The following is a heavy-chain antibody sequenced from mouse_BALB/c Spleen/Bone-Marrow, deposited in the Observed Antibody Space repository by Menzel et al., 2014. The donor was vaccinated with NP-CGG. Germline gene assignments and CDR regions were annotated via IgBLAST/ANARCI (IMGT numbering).Heavy chain of an antibody. CDR3: ANYYGFWYFDV. J-gene: IGHJ1*01. V-gene: IGHV14-3*02. Sequence: EVQLQQSGAELVKPGASVKLSCTASGFNIKDTYMHWVKQRPEQGLEWIGRIDPANGYSIYDPKFQGKATLNVDKSSNTAYMQLSSLTSEDSAVYYCANYYGFWYFDVWGAGTTVTVSS. CDR1: GFNIKDTY. CDR2: IDPANGYS. D-gene: IGHD1-2*01.